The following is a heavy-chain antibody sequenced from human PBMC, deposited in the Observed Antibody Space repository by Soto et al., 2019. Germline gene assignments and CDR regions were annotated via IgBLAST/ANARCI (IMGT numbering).Heavy chain of an antibody. D-gene: IGHD6-6*01. J-gene: IGHJ6*02. CDR1: GFTFSSYA. Sequence: GGSLRLSCAASGFTFSSYAMSWVRQAPGKGLEWVSAISGSGGSTYYADSVKGRFTISRDNSKNTLYLQMNSLRAEDTAVYYCAKRRQLDIYYYYYGMDVWGQGTTVTVSS. CDR3: AKRRQLDIYYYYYGMDV. V-gene: IGHV3-23*01. CDR2: ISGSGGST.